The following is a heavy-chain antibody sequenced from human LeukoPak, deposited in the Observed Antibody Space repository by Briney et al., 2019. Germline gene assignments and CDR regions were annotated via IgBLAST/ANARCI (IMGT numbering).Heavy chain of an antibody. CDR3: ARAVGTMVVVAAYYFDY. V-gene: IGHV1-8*01. D-gene: IGHD3-22*01. CDR1: GYTFTSYD. CDR2: VNPNSGNT. Sequence: WASVKVSCKASGYTFTSYDINWVRQATGQGLEWMGWVNPNSGNTGYAQKFQGRVTMTRNTSISTAYMELSSLRSEDTAVYYCARAVGTMVVVAAYYFDYWGQGTLVTVSS. J-gene: IGHJ4*02.